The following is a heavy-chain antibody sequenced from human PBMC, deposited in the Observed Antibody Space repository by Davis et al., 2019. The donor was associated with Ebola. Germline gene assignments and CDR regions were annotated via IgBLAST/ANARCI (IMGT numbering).Heavy chain of an antibody. Sequence: SETLSLTCAVYGGSLSNYYWSWIRQPPGKGLEWIGEVSHTGSTTYNPSLKSRVTISVDPSKNQFSLKLSSVTAADTAVYYCARSHSDWFLPFDYWGQGTLATVSS. CDR3: ARSHSDWFLPFDY. V-gene: IGHV4-34*01. CDR1: GGSLSNYY. J-gene: IGHJ4*02. CDR2: VSHTGST. D-gene: IGHD3-9*01.